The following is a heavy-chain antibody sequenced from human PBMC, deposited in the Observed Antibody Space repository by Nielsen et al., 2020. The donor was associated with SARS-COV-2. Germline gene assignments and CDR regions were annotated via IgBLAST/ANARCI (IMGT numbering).Heavy chain of an antibody. CDR3: TRVNPTSGSWFDAFDI. CDR1: GFSFSDSG. V-gene: IGHV3-73*01. J-gene: IGHJ3*02. CDR2: IRSKANDYAT. D-gene: IGHD1-26*01. Sequence: GESLKISCAASGFSFSDSGMHWVRQASGKGLEWVGRIRSKANDYATEYPVSVKGRFIISRDDSKNMAYLLMNSLKIDDTAVYYCTRVNPTSGSWFDAFDIWGQGTLVTVSS.